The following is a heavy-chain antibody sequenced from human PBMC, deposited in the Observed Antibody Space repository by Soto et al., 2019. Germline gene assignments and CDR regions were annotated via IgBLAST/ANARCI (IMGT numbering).Heavy chain of an antibody. Sequence: SVKVSCKASGGTFSSYAISWVRQAPGRGLEWMGGIIPIFGTANYAQKFQGRVTITADESTSTAYMELSSLRSEDTAVYYCAREGGSSLYFDYWGQGTLVTVS. CDR1: GGTFSSYA. D-gene: IGHD1-26*01. V-gene: IGHV1-69*13. J-gene: IGHJ4*02. CDR2: IIPIFGTA. CDR3: AREGGSSLYFDY.